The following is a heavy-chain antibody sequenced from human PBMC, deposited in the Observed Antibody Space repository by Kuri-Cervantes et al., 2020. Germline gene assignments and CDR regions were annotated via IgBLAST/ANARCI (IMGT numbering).Heavy chain of an antibody. CDR2: ISYDGSNK. CDR3: ARGVGYFQH. CDR1: GFSLSNAY. V-gene: IGHV3-30*03. Sequence: GESLKISCAASGFSLSNAYMGWVRQAPGKGLEWVAVISYDGSNKYYADSVKGRFTISRDNSKNTLYLQMNSLRAEDTAVYYCARGVGYFQHWGQGTLVTVSS. J-gene: IGHJ1*01. D-gene: IGHD3-3*01.